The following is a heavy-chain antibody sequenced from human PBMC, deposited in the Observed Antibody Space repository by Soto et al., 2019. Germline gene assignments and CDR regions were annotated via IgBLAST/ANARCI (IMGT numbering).Heavy chain of an antibody. J-gene: IGHJ6*02. CDR3: AKDQTPNYYYGMDV. V-gene: IGHV3-64*02. CDR1: GFTFSNYA. CDR2: INANGGST. Sequence: PGGSLRLSCAASGFTFSNYAMHWVRQVPGKGLESVSAINANGGSTYYTDSVKGRFTISRDNSKNTLYLQMNSLRAEDTALYYCAKDQTPNYYYGMDVWGQGTTVTVSS.